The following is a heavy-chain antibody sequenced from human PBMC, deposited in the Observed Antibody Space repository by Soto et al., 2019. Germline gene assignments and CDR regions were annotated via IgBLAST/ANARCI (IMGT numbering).Heavy chain of an antibody. V-gene: IGHV1-18*04. CDR2: ISAYNGNT. Sequence: QVQLVQSGAEVKKPGASVKVSCKASGYTFTSYGISWVRQAPGQGLEWMGWISAYNGNTNYAQKLQGRVTMTTDPSTSTACMELRSLRSDDTAVYYCAREGPAARYYYYYGMDVWGQGTTVTVSS. J-gene: IGHJ6*02. D-gene: IGHD2-2*01. CDR3: AREGPAARYYYYYGMDV. CDR1: GYTFTSYG.